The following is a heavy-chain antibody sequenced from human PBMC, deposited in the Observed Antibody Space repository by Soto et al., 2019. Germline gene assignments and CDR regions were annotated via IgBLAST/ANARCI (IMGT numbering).Heavy chain of an antibody. CDR1: GYTFTGHY. J-gene: IGHJ6*02. V-gene: IGHV1-2*02. Sequence: ASVKVSCKASGYTFTGHYMHWVRQAPGQGLEWMGWINPNSGGTNYAQKSQGRVTMTRDTSISTAYMELSRLRSDDTAVYYCARVGMYSSGLHYYYYYGMDVWGQGTTVTVSS. D-gene: IGHD6-19*01. CDR3: ARVGMYSSGLHYYYYYGMDV. CDR2: INPNSGGT.